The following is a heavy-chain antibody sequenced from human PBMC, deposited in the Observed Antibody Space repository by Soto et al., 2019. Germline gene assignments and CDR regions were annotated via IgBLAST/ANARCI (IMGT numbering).Heavy chain of an antibody. D-gene: IGHD2-2*02. CDR2: IYYSGST. CDR3: ARLQPDIVVVPAAIGGQYYYYMDV. V-gene: IGHV4-39*01. CDR1: GGSISSSSYY. Sequence: PSETLSLTCTVSGGSISSSSYYWGWIRQPPGKGLEWIGSIYYSGSTYYNPSLKSRVTISVDTSKNQFSLKLSSVTAADTAVYYCARLQPDIVVVPAAIGGQYYYYMDVWGKGTTVTGSS. J-gene: IGHJ6*03.